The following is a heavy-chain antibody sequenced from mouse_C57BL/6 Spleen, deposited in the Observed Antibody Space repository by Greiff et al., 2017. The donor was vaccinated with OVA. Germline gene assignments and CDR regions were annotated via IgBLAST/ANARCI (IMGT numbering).Heavy chain of an antibody. CDR1: GYTFTDYN. Sequence: EVKLVESGPELVKPGASVKMSCKASGYTFTDYNMHWVKQSHGKSLEWIGYINPNNGGTSYNQKFKGKATLTVNKSSSTAYMELRSLTSEDSAVYYCARGGLRGFDYWGQGTTLTVSS. V-gene: IGHV1-22*01. CDR3: ARGGLRGFDY. D-gene: IGHD2-4*01. J-gene: IGHJ2*01. CDR2: INPNNGGT.